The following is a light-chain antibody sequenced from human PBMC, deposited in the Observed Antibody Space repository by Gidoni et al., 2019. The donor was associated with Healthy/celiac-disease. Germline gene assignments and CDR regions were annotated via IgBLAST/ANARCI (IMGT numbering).Light chain of an antibody. Sequence: QSVLTQPPSASGTPGPGVTISCSGSSSNLGSNYVYWYQQLPGTAPKLLIYRNNQRPSGVPDRFSGSKSGTSASLAISGLRSEDEADYYCAAWDDSLSGPVFGGGTKLTVL. CDR3: AAWDDSLSGPV. CDR2: RNN. J-gene: IGLJ3*02. V-gene: IGLV1-47*01. CDR1: SSNLGSNY.